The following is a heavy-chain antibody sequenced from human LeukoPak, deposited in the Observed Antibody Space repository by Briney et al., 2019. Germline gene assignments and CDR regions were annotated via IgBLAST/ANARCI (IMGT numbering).Heavy chain of an antibody. CDR3: AKETVVVVAATSDACDI. Sequence: GGSLRLSCAASGFTFSSYAMSWVRQAPGKGLEWVSGISGSGGSTHYADSVKDRFTISRDNSKNTLYLQMNSLRAEDTAVYYCAKETVVVVAATSDACDIWGEG. CDR1: GFTFSSYA. CDR2: ISGSGGST. V-gene: IGHV3-23*01. D-gene: IGHD2-15*01. J-gene: IGHJ3*02.